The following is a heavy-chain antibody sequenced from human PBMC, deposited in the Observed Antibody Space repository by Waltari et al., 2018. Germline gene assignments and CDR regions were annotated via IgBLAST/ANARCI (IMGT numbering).Heavy chain of an antibody. J-gene: IGHJ4*02. CDR2: ISGSGGST. Sequence: VQLVQSGAEVKKPGSSVKVSCKASGGTFSSYAISWVRQAPGQGLEWVSAISGSGGSTYYADSVKGRFTISRDNSKNTLYLQMNSLRAEDTAVYYCAKSGLKYYFDYWGQGTLVTVSS. CDR3: AKSGLKYYFDY. V-gene: IGHV3-23*04. CDR1: GGTFSSYA.